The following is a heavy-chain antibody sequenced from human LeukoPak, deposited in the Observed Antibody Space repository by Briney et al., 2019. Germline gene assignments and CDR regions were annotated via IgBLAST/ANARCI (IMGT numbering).Heavy chain of an antibody. CDR3: ARHRTAINRYGPYDAFDI. V-gene: IGHV4-59*01. CDR2: ISYNGRT. J-gene: IGHJ3*02. D-gene: IGHD5-18*01. Sequence: TSETLSLTCTVSGGSISSYFWSWIRQPPGKGLEWIGYISYNGRTNYNPSLKSRVIISVDTSKSRFSLNLSSVTAADTAVYYCARHRTAINRYGPYDAFDIWGQGTMVTVSS. CDR1: GGSISSYF.